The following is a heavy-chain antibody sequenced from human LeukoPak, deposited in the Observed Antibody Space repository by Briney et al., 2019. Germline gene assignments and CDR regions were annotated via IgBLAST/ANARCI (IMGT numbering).Heavy chain of an antibody. CDR3: ARVGVGYDYYMDV. Sequence: SETLSLTCTVSGGSISSYYWSWIRQPPGKGLEWIGYIYYSGSTNYNPSLKSRVTMSVDTSKNQFSLKLSSVTAADAAVYYCARVGVGYDYYMDVWGKGTTVTVSS. D-gene: IGHD2-15*01. V-gene: IGHV4-59*12. CDR2: IYYSGST. CDR1: GGSISSYY. J-gene: IGHJ6*03.